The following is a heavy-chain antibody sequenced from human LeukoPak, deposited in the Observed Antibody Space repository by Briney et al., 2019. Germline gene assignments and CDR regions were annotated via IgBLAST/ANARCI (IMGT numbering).Heavy chain of an antibody. Sequence: PGGSLRLSCAASGFNFDDYYMSWIRQAPGKGLEWVSYISGSSGYTNYADSVRGRSTISRDNAKNTLSLQMDSLRGEDSAMYYCATDTGAFHFAYWGQGTLVTVSS. CDR1: GFNFDDYY. V-gene: IGHV3-11*05. CDR3: ATDTGAFHFAY. CDR2: ISGSSGYT. J-gene: IGHJ4*02. D-gene: IGHD2-8*02.